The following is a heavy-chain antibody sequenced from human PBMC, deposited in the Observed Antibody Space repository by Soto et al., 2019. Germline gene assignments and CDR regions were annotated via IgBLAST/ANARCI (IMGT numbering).Heavy chain of an antibody. CDR1: GFTFSSYG. V-gene: IGHV3-30*18. CDR3: AKDSGSYFSY. D-gene: IGHD3-10*01. CDR2: ISYDGSNK. Sequence: GSLRLSCAASGFTFSSYGMHWVRQAPGKGLEWVAVISYDGSNKYYADSVKGRFTISRDNSKNTLYLQMNSLRAEDTAVYYCAKDSGSYFSYWGQGTLVTVS. J-gene: IGHJ4*02.